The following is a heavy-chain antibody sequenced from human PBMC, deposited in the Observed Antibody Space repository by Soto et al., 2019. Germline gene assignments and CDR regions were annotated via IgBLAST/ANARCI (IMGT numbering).Heavy chain of an antibody. CDR2: ISYDGGKK. V-gene: IGHV3-30*03. CDR3: ARDAAVGLFDY. CDR1: GFTLSRYG. J-gene: IGHJ4*02. Sequence: QVQLVESGGGVVQAGRSPRLSCAASGFTLSRYGMHRVRQAPGKGLEWVAVISYDGGKKQYSDSVKGRFTISRDNSKNTLDLQMNSLRPKDTAVYYCARDAAVGLFDYWGQGTLVTVSS. D-gene: IGHD1-26*01.